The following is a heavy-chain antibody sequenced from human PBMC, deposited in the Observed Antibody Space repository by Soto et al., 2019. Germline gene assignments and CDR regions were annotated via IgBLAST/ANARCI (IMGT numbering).Heavy chain of an antibody. CDR3: ARGGGYYDILFSMTGPNYFDY. D-gene: IGHD3-9*01. J-gene: IGHJ4*02. CDR1: GYTFTSYA. CDR2: INAGNGNT. Sequence: ASVKVSCKASGYTFTSYAMHWVRQAPGQRLEWMGWINAGNGNTKYSQKFQGRVTITRDTSASTAYMELSSLRSDDTAVYYCARGGGYYDILFSMTGPNYFDYWGQGTLVTVSS. V-gene: IGHV1-3*01.